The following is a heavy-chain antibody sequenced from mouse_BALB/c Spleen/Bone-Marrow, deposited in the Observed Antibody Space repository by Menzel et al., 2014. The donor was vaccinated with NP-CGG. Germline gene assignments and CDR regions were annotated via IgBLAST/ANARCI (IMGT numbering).Heavy chain of an antibody. CDR1: GFNIKDTY. J-gene: IGHJ2*01. CDR2: IDPANGNT. V-gene: IGHV14-3*02. D-gene: IGHD2-4*01. CDR3: ARYDYGVYFDY. Sequence: VQLQQSGAELVKPGASVKLSCTASGFNIKDTYMHWVKQRPEQGLEWIGRIDPANGNTKYDPKFQGKATITADTSSNTAYLQLSSLTSVDTAVYYCARYDYGVYFDYWCQGTTLTVSS.